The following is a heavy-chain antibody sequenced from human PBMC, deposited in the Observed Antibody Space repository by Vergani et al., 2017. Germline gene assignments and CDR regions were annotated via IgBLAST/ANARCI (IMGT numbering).Heavy chain of an antibody. CDR1: GYTFTSYA. CDR2: INAGNGNT. Sequence: QVQLVQSGAEVKKPGASVKVSCKASGYTFTSYAMHWVRQAPGQRLEWMGWINAGNGNTKYSQKFQGRVTITRETSASTADMELSSLRSEDTAVYYCARGQGRYYDSSGYYLLGYWGQGTLVTVSS. V-gene: IGHV1-3*01. J-gene: IGHJ4*02. CDR3: ARGQGRYYDSSGYYLLGY. D-gene: IGHD3-22*01.